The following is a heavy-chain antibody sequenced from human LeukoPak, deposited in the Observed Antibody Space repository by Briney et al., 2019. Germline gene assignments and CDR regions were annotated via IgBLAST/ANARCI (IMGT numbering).Heavy chain of an antibody. Sequence: PSETLSLTCTVSGGSVRSSSYYWGWIRQSPGKGLEWIANFFYGGNTYYNPSLESRVSLSVDTSKNQFSLKLASVTAADTAVYYCARRKDDYSDYYDSWGQGILVTVSS. CDR3: ARRKDDYSDYYDS. D-gene: IGHD4-11*01. CDR1: GGSVRSSSYY. CDR2: FFYGGNT. V-gene: IGHV4-39*01. J-gene: IGHJ4*02.